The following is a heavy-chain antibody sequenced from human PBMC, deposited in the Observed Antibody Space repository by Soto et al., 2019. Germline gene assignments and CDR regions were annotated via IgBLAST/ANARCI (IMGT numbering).Heavy chain of an antibody. CDR3: ARTYGDYLEFDY. CDR1: GGSISSYY. J-gene: IGHJ4*02. CDR2: IYYSGST. V-gene: IGHV4-59*01. Sequence: QVQLQESGPGLVKPSETLSLTCTVSGGSISSYYWSWIRQPPGKGLEWIGYIYYSGSTNYNPSLKSRVTISVDTSKNQCSLKLSSVTAADTAVYYCARTYGDYLEFDYWGQGTLVTVSS. D-gene: IGHD4-17*01.